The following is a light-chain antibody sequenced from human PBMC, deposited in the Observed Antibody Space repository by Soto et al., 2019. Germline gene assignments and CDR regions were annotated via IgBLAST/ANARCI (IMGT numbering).Light chain of an antibody. CDR2: EVT. V-gene: IGLV2-14*01. CDR1: SSDVGGYNY. CDR3: SSYTSISTLV. Sequence: QSVLTQPVSVSGSPGQSITISCTGTSSDVGGYNYVSWYQQHPGKAPKLMIYEVTKRPSGVSNRFSGSKSGNTASLTISGLQAEDGSDYYCSSYTSISTLVFGGGTK. J-gene: IGLJ2*01.